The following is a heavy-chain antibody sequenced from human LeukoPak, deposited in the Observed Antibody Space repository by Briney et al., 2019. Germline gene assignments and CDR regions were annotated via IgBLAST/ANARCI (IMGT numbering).Heavy chain of an antibody. CDR2: INHSGST. D-gene: IGHD3-10*01. Sequence: SETLSLTCGVHGGSFSDYYWSWVRQSPGKGPEWIGEINHSGSTNYSPSLKSRVTISLDTSKNQFSLKLISVTAADTAVYYCARGRLWFWLFDCWGQGTLVTVSS. CDR3: ARGRLWFWLFDC. CDR1: GGSFSDYY. V-gene: IGHV4-34*01. J-gene: IGHJ4*02.